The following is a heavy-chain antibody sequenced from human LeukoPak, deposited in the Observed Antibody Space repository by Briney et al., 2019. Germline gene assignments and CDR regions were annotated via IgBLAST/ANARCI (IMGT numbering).Heavy chain of an antibody. CDR3: AREAEAFDI. Sequence: GGFLRLSCAASGFTFSNSWMSWVRQAPGKGLEWVANIKQDESEKNYVDSVKGRFTISRDNAKNSLYLQMNSLRPEDTAVYYCAREAEAFDIWGQGTMVTVSS. CDR2: IKQDESEK. CDR1: GFTFSNSW. J-gene: IGHJ3*02. V-gene: IGHV3-7*01.